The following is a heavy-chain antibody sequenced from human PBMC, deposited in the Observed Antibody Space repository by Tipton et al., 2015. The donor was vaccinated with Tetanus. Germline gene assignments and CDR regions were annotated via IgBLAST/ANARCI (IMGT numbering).Heavy chain of an antibody. V-gene: IGHV1-2*02. CDR2: INPDNGDT. D-gene: IGHD6-19*01. Sequence: QSGAEVKQPGASVRVSCRASGYTFTDAYMHWVRQAPGQGLEWVGWINPDNGDTNYAAKFQGRVSMTRDTTVNTAYMELASLKYDDSAVYFCARLVAAGTRYYYYYAMDVWGQGTAVTVSS. J-gene: IGHJ6*02. CDR3: ARLVAAGTRYYYYYAMDV. CDR1: GYTFTDAY.